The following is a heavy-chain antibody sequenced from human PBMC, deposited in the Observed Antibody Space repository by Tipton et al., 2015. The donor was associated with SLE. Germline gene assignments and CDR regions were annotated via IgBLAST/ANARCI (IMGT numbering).Heavy chain of an antibody. Sequence: TLSLTCTVSGGSISNYYWSWIRQPPGKGLEWIGEINHSGSTNYNPSPKSRVTISVDTSKKQFSLKLSSVTAADTAVYYCGRTRRYDTLAVDIWGQGTMVTVSS. CDR3: GRTRRYDTLAVDI. D-gene: IGHD3-22*01. CDR2: INHSGST. CDR1: GGSISNYY. J-gene: IGHJ3*02. V-gene: IGHV4-34*01.